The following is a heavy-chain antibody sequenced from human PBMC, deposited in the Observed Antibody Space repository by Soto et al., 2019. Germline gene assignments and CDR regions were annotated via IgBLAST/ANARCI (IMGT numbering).Heavy chain of an antibody. CDR2: LYDVDGT. D-gene: IGHD1-1*01. J-gene: IGHJ3*01. V-gene: IGHV3-53*01. CDR3: ASGHEREHAYDV. CDR1: GLTVSGKKY. Sequence: DVQLVESGGGLIQPGESLRLSCAAFGLTVSGKKYVAWVRQAPGKGLEWVSALYDVDGTYYADPVKGRFTTSRDSSKTTVYLQMNGLRPDDTAVYYCASGHEREHAYDVWGQGTTVTVSS.